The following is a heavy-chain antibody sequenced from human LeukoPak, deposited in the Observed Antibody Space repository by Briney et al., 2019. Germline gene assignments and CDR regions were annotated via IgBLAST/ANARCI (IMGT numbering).Heavy chain of an antibody. D-gene: IGHD4-17*01. J-gene: IGHJ4*02. Sequence: PSETLSLTCAVYGGSFSGYYWSWIRQPPGKGLEWIGEINHSGSTNYNPSLKSRVTISVDTSKNQFSLKLSSVTAADTAVYYCAKIYGDEYYFDYWGQGTLVTVSS. V-gene: IGHV4-34*01. CDR3: AKIYGDEYYFDY. CDR1: GGSFSGYY. CDR2: INHSGST.